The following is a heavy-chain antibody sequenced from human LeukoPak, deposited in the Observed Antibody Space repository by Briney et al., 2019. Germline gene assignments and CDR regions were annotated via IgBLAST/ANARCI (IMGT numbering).Heavy chain of an antibody. CDR1: GFTFDDYA. CDR3: AKDTWGNDYGDYGNAFDI. CDR2: ISWNSGSI. J-gene: IGHJ3*02. D-gene: IGHD4-17*01. Sequence: GRSLRLSCAASGFTFDDYAMHWVRQAPGQGLEWVSGISWNSGSIGYADSVKGRFTISRDNAKNSLYLQMNSLRAEDTALYYCAKDTWGNDYGDYGNAFDIWGQGTMVTVSS. V-gene: IGHV3-9*01.